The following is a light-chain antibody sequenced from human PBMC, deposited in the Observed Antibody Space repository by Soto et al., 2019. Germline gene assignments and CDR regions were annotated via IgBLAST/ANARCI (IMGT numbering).Light chain of an antibody. V-gene: IGKV1-39*01. CDR3: QQSFSTHALT. Sequence: DIQMTQSPSSLSASVGDRVTITCRASENIGKYLNWYQQKQGKAPKIVIYGASSLQSGVPSRFSGSGSGTDFTLTISSLQPEDFAIYYCQQSFSTHALTFVGGTKVDIK. CDR1: ENIGKY. CDR2: GAS. J-gene: IGKJ4*01.